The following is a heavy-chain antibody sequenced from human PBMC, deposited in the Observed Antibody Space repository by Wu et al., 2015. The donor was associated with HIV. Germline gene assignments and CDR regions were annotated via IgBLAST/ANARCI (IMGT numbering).Heavy chain of an antibody. Sequence: VQLVQSGAEVKKPGSSVEVSCKGFGGTFSSYGITWVRQAPGQGLEWMGWIRAQNTGTNYAQKFQGRVAMTTDQSTSTAYMELRSLTSDDMAIYYCARGLRSLDVWGNGTTVTVSS. V-gene: IGHV1-18*03. CDR3: ARGLRSLDV. CDR1: GGTFSSYG. J-gene: IGHJ6*04. CDR2: IRAQNTGT. D-gene: IGHD3-3*01.